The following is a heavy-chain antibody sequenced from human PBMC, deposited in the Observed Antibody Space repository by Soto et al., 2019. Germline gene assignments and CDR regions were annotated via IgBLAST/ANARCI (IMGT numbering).Heavy chain of an antibody. D-gene: IGHD3-22*01. J-gene: IGHJ4*02. V-gene: IGHV4-4*02. CDR2: IYHSGST. CDR1: GGSISSSNW. Sequence: SETLSLTCAVAGGSISSSNWWRWVRQPPGKGLEWIGEIYHSGSTNYNPSLKSRVTISVDKSKNQFSLKLSSVTAADTAVYYCARGNSYYYDSSGYYSSSPSFGYWGQGTLVTVPS. CDR3: ARGNSYYYDSSGYYSSSPSFGY.